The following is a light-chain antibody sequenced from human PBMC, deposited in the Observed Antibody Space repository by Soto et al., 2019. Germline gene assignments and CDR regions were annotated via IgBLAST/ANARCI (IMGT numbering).Light chain of an antibody. V-gene: IGLV2-14*01. J-gene: IGLJ2*01. Sequence: QFALTQPAAESGSPGQSITISCTGTSNDVGGYNYVSWYQQHPGKAPKVMIYEVSNRPSGVSNRFSGSKSGNTASLTISGLQAEDEADYYCTSFTSSTIFMVFGGGTKLTVL. CDR3: TSFTSSTIFMV. CDR1: SNDVGGYNY. CDR2: EVS.